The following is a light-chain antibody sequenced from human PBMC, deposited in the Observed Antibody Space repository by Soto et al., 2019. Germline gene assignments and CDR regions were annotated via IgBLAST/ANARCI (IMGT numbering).Light chain of an antibody. J-gene: IGKJ1*01. CDR2: TAS. CDR3: QQYNSYWT. V-gene: IGKV1-5*03. Sequence: DIQMPQSPSTLSSSVGDRVTITCRASQSLSTLLAWYQQRPGKAPNLLIYTASNLESGVPSRFSGSGSGTEFTLAIISVQPDDFATYFCQQYNSYWTFGQGTKVEIK. CDR1: QSLSTL.